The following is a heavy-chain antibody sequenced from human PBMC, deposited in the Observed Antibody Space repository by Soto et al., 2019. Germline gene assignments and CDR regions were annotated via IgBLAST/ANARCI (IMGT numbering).Heavy chain of an antibody. J-gene: IGHJ5*01. CDR2: IYYSGNT. CDR1: GDSVTSGDYY. Sequence: QVQLQESGPGLVKPSETLSLTCTVSGDSVTSGDYYWSWIRQPPGKGLEWIGYIYYSGNTNYSPSLKSRGGISLDTSHNQFSLKLSSVTAADTAVYFCARIPVDTYMTYWFDPWGQGTLVTVSS. D-gene: IGHD5-18*01. V-gene: IGHV4-61*08. CDR3: ARIPVDTYMTYWFDP.